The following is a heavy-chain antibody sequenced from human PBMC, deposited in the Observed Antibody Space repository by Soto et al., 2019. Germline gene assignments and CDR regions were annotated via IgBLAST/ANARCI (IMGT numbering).Heavy chain of an antibody. Sequence: PGGSLRLSCAASGFSFRSYAMIWVRQAPGKGLEWVSGISASETNRYSADSVKGRFTISRDNSKDTLYLQMNSLRVEDTAVYYCARAGPYCSSATCYVSLDYWGQGTLVTVSS. CDR1: GFSFRSYA. V-gene: IGHV3-23*01. J-gene: IGHJ4*02. CDR2: ISASETNR. CDR3: ARAGPYCSSATCYVSLDY. D-gene: IGHD2-2*01.